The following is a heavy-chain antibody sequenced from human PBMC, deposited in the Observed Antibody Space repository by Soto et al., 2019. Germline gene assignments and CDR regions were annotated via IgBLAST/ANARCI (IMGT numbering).Heavy chain of an antibody. J-gene: IGHJ6*02. D-gene: IGHD3-10*01. CDR1: GFTFSSYA. CDR2: ISYDGSNK. V-gene: IGHV3-30-3*01. CDR3: ARDRYYGSGSYSV. Sequence: QVQLVESGGGVVQPGRSLRLSCAASGFTFSSYAMHWVRQAPGKGLEWVAVISYDGSNKYYADSVKGRFTISRDNSKNTLYLQRNSVRAEDMAVYYCARDRYYGSGSYSVWGQGTTVTVSS.